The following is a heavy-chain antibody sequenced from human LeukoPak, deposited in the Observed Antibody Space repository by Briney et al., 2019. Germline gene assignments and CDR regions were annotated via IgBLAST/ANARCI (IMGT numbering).Heavy chain of an antibody. D-gene: IGHD2-15*01. J-gene: IGHJ4*02. CDR2: ISTTSSYI. V-gene: IGHV3-21*04. CDR1: EFTFSTYS. Sequence: GGSLRLSCAASEFTFSTYSMNWVRQAPGKGLEWVSSISTTSSYIYYADSVKGRFTISRDNSKNTLYLQMNSLRAEDTAVYYCAKDPGPFVVVAATDFDYWGQGTLVTVSS. CDR3: AKDPGPFVVVAATDFDY.